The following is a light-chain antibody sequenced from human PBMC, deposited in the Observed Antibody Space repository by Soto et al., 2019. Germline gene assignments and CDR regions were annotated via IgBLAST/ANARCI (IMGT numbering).Light chain of an antibody. CDR2: EGS. CDR3: CSYAGNSTFV. Sequence: QSALTQPASVSGSPGQSITIYCTRTSSDVGSYNLVSWYQQHPGKAPKLMIYEGSKRPSGVSNRFSGSKSGNTASLTISGLQAEDEADYYCCSYAGNSTFVFGIGTKLTVL. J-gene: IGLJ1*01. V-gene: IGLV2-23*01. CDR1: SSDVGSYNL.